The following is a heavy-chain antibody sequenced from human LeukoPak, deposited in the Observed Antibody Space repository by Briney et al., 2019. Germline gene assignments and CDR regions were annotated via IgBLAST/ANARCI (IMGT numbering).Heavy chain of an antibody. CDR2: IYSSGST. D-gene: IGHD2-21*02. CDR3: ARVTASLSFYYGMDV. CDR1: RGSFSSYY. Sequence: SETLSVTCTASRGSFSSYYWSWIRQPPGKGLEWIGHIYSSGSTNYNPSLKSRVTISVDTSKNLFSLKLTSVTAADTAVYFCARVTASLSFYYGMDVWGQGTTVTVSS. J-gene: IGHJ6*02. V-gene: IGHV4-59*01.